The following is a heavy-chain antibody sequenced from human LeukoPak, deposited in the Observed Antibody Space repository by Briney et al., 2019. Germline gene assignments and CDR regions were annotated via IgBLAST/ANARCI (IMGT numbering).Heavy chain of an antibody. CDR3: ARIGYYYDSSGYYYVGRYYFDY. CDR1: GGSFSGYY. CDR2: INHSKST. Sequence: SETLSLTCAVYGGSFSGYYWSWLRQPPGQGLEWIGEINHSKSTNYNPSLKSRITITVDTSKNQFSLKLSSVTAADTAVYYCARIGYYYDSSGYYYVGRYYFDYWGQGTLVTVSS. V-gene: IGHV4-34*01. D-gene: IGHD3-22*01. J-gene: IGHJ4*02.